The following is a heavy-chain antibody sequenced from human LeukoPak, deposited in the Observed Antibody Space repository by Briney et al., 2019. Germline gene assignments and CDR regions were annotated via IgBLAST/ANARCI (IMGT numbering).Heavy chain of an antibody. CDR2: IYTSGST. J-gene: IGHJ6*03. V-gene: IGHV4-4*07. CDR3: ARGGGDHYDILTGYSHYYYYMDV. D-gene: IGHD3-9*01. CDR1: GGSISSYY. Sequence: SETLSLTCTVSGGSISSYYWSWIRQPAGKGLEWIGRIYTSGSTNYNPSLKSRVTMSVDTSKNQFSLKLSSVTAADTAVYYCARGGGDHYDILTGYSHYYYYMDVWGKGTTVTVSS.